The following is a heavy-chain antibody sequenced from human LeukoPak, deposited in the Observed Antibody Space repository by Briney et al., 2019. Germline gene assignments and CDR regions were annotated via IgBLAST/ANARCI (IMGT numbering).Heavy chain of an antibody. CDR3: ANRGGERRAAAFDI. CDR2: FDPEDGET. D-gene: IGHD1-1*01. CDR1: GYTLTELS. J-gene: IGHJ3*02. Sequence: ASVKVSCKVSGYTLTELSMHWVRQAPGKGLEWMGGFDPEDGETIYAQKFQGRVTMTEDTSTDTAYMELSSLRSEDTAVYYCANRGGERRAAAFDIWGQGTMVTVSS. V-gene: IGHV1-24*01.